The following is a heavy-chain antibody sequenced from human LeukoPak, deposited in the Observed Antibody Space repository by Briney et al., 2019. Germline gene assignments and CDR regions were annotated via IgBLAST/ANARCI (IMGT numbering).Heavy chain of an antibody. V-gene: IGHV3-23*01. J-gene: IGHJ4*02. D-gene: IGHD6-13*01. Sequence: GGSLRLSCAASGFTFSSSAMSWVRQAPGKGLEWVSAISRSGDSTYYADSVKGRFTISRDNSKNTLYLQMNSLRAEDTAVYYCAKPPYYIAATGSEDYWGQGTLVTVSS. CDR3: AKPPYYIAATGSEDY. CDR1: GFTFSSSA. CDR2: ISRSGDST.